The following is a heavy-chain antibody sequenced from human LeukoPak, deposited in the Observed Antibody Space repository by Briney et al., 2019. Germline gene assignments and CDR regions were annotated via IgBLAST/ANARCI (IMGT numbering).Heavy chain of an antibody. J-gene: IGHJ4*02. CDR3: AREGLDY. V-gene: IGHV3-30-3*01. CDR2: ISYDGSNK. CDR1: GFTFSSYA. Sequence: TGGSLRLSCAASGFTFSSYAMHWVRQAPGKGLEWVAVISYDGSNKYYADSVKGRFTISRDNSKNTLYLQMNSLRAEDTAVYYCAREGLDYWGQGTLVTVSS.